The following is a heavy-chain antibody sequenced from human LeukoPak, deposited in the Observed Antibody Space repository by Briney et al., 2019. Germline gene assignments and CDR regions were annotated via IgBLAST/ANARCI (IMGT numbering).Heavy chain of an antibody. CDR3: ARDGGSRISDC. CDR1: GFTFSTYW. V-gene: IGHV3-7*01. CDR2: IRQDGSEK. D-gene: IGHD2-15*01. Sequence: PGGSLRLSCAASGFTFSTYWMSWVRQAPGKGLEWVANIRQDGSEKYYVDSVKGRFTISRDNAKNSLFLQMNSLRAEDTAVYYCARDGGSRISDCWGQGTLVTVS. J-gene: IGHJ4*02.